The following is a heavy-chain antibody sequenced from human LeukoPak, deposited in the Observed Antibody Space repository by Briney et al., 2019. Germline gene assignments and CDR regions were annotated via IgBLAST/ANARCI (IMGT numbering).Heavy chain of an antibody. CDR3: AREASSWYRFGWFDP. Sequence: PSETLSLTCAVYSGSFSGYYWSWIRQPPGKGLEWIGEINHSGSTNYNPSLKSRVTISVDTSKNQFSLKLSSVTAVDTAVYYCAREASSWYRFGWFDPWGQGTLVTVSS. V-gene: IGHV4-34*01. J-gene: IGHJ5*02. D-gene: IGHD6-13*01. CDR2: INHSGST. CDR1: SGSFSGYY.